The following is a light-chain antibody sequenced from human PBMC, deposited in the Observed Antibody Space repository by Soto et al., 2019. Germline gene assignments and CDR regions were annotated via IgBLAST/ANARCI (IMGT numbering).Light chain of an antibody. V-gene: IGKV1-5*03. CDR2: KAS. CDR1: QSISSR. Sequence: DIQMTQSLSTLYASVGDRVTITCRASQSISSRLAWNQQKPGKAPKLLIYKASSLESGVPSRFSGSGSGTEFTLTISSLQPDDFATYYCQQCNNYPWTFGQGTRVEIK. J-gene: IGKJ1*01. CDR3: QQCNNYPWT.